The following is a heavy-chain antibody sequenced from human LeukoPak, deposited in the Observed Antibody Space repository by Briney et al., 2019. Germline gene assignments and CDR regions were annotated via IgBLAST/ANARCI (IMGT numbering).Heavy chain of an antibody. CDR2: VSDGGNKK. Sequence: GGSLRLSCAASGFTFSSYPMHWVRQAPGKGLERVAVVSDGGNKKFDADFVKGRFTISRDNSKNTLYLQMNSLRGEDTAVYYCARGQLLLEGYFYYMDVWGKGTTVTVSS. V-gene: IGHV3-30*01. CDR3: ARGQLLLEGYFYYMDV. CDR1: GFTFSSYP. D-gene: IGHD2-2*01. J-gene: IGHJ6*03.